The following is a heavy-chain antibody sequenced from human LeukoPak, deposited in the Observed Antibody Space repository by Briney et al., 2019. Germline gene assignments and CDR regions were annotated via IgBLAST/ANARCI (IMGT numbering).Heavy chain of an antibody. J-gene: IGHJ6*03. D-gene: IGHD7-27*01. CDR2: IKQDGSEK. CDR1: GFTFSSYW. CDR3: ASLGQPLTYYYYYYMDV. V-gene: IGHV3-7*01. Sequence: PGGSLRLSCAASGFTFSSYWMSWVRQAPGKGLEWVANIKQDGSEKYYVDSVKGRFTISRDNAKNSLYLQMNSLRAEDTAVYYCASLGQPLTYYYYYYMDVWGKGTTVTVSS.